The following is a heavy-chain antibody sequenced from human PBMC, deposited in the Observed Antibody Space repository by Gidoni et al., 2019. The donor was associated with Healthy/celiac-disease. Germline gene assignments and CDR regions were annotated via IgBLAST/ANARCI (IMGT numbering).Heavy chain of an antibody. CDR2: INHSGST. D-gene: IGHD6-19*01. V-gene: IGHV4-34*01. J-gene: IGHJ4*02. CDR1: GGSSSGYY. Sequence: QVQLQQGGAERVKPTETLSLTCAVYGGSSSGYYWSWIRQPPGKGLEWIGEINHSGSTNYNPSLKSRVTLSVDTSQNQFSLELSSVTAADTAVYYCARADAGEWLAPFDYWGQGTLVTVSS. CDR3: ARADAGEWLAPFDY.